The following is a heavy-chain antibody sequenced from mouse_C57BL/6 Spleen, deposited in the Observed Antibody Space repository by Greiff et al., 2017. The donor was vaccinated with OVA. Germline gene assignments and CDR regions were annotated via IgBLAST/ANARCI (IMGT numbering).Heavy chain of an antibody. CDR2: IWRGGST. CDR3: AKDHDGYYAMDY. J-gene: IGHJ4*01. V-gene: IGHV2-5*01. Sequence: QVQLQQSGPGLVQPSQSLSITCTVSGFSLTSYGVHWVRQSPGKGLEWLGVIWRGGSTDYNPAFMSRLSITKDNSKSQVFLNMNSLQADDTAIYYCAKDHDGYYAMDYWGQGTSVTVSS. D-gene: IGHD2-3*01. CDR1: GFSLTSYG.